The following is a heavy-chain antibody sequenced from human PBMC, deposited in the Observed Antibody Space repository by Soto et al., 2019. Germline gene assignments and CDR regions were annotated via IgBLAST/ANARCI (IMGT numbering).Heavy chain of an antibody. CDR1: GFTFSSYG. V-gene: IGHV3-30*03. CDR3: FLNFDWPNWFDP. D-gene: IGHD3-9*01. Sequence: GGSLRLSCAASGFTFSSYGMHWVRQAPGKGLEWVAVISYDGSNKYYADSVKGRFTISRDNSKNTLYLQMNSLRAEDTAVYYCFLNFDWPNWFDPWGQGTLVTVSS. CDR2: ISYDGSNK. J-gene: IGHJ5*02.